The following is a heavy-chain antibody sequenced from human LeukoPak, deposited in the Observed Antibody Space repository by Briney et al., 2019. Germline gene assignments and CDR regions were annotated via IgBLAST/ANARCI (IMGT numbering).Heavy chain of an antibody. CDR2: IYYSGST. Sequence: KSSETLSLTCTVSGGPISIYYWSWIRPPPGKGLEWIGYIYYSGSTNYNPSLKSRVTISVDTPKNQFSLKLSSVTAADTAVYYCARLPLRSHFDYWGQGTLVTVSS. J-gene: IGHJ4*02. CDR3: ARLPLRSHFDY. V-gene: IGHV4-59*08. CDR1: GGPISIYY.